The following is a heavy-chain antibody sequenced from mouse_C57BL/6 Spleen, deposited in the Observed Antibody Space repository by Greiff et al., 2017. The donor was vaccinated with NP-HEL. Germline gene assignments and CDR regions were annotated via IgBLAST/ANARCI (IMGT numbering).Heavy chain of an antibody. V-gene: IGHV1-64*01. CDR1: GYTFTSYW. CDR3: ARNYYSNYWYFDV. CDR2: IHPNSGST. Sequence: QVQLKQPGAELVKPGASVKLSCKASGYTFTSYWMHWVKQRPGQGLEWIGMIHPNSGSTNYNEKFKSKATLTVDKSSSTAYMQLSSLTSEDSAVYYCARNYYSNYWYFDVWGTGTTVTVSS. J-gene: IGHJ1*03. D-gene: IGHD2-5*01.